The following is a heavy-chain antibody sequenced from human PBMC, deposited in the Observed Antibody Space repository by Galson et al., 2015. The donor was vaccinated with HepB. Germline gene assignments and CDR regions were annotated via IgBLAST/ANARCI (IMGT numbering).Heavy chain of an antibody. Sequence: SVKVSCKASGYTFTGYYMHWVRQAPGQGLEWMGWINPNSGGTNYAQKFQGRVTMTRDTSISTAYMELSRLRSDDTAVYYCARAYTPMGYDIYYYYGMDVWGQGTTVTVSS. CDR1: GYTFTGYY. J-gene: IGHJ6*02. CDR2: INPNSGGT. V-gene: IGHV1-2*02. D-gene: IGHD5-12*01. CDR3: ARAYTPMGYDIYYYYGMDV.